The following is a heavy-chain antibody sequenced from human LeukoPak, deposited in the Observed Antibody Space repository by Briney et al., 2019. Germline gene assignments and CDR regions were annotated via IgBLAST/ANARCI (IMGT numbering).Heavy chain of an antibody. CDR1: GFTFSNYW. D-gene: IGHD3-16*01. J-gene: IGHJ6*02. CDR2: IKQDGGER. V-gene: IGHV3-7*03. CDR3: ARSRAAVVMGELIPSFYYGMDV. Sequence: GGSLRVSCAASGFTFSNYWMNWVRQVPGKGLEWVATIKQDGGERYYVDSVEGRFTISRDNGKTSVYLQMKSLRADDTAVYYCARSRAAVVMGELIPSFYYGMDVWGQGTTVTVSS.